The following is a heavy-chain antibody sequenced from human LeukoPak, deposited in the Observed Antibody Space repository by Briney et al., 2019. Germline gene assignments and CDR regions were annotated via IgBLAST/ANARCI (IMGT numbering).Heavy chain of an antibody. CDR2: INHSGST. CDR3: ARFPCSGDSCYSGIRAFDI. CDR1: SGSFSGYY. D-gene: IGHD2-15*01. V-gene: IGHV4-34*01. J-gene: IGHJ3*02. Sequence: SETLSLTCAVYSGSFSGYYWSWIRQPPGKGLEWIGEINHSGSTNYNPSLKSRVTISVDTSKNQFSLKLSSVTAADTGVYYCARFPCSGDSCYSGIRAFDIWGQGTMVIVSS.